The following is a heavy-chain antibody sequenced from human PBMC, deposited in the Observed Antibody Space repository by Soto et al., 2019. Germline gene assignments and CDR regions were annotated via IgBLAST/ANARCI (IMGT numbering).Heavy chain of an antibody. D-gene: IGHD2-15*01. J-gene: IGHJ4*02. CDR1: GFTFSSYA. CDR2: ISGSGGST. Sequence: GGSLRLSCAASGFTFSSYAMSWVRQAPGKGLEWVSAISGSGGSTYYADSVKGRFTISRDNSKNTLYLQMNSLRAEDTAVYYCAKAEGVVVVAATLGYWGQGTLVTVSS. CDR3: AKAEGVVVVAATLGY. V-gene: IGHV3-23*01.